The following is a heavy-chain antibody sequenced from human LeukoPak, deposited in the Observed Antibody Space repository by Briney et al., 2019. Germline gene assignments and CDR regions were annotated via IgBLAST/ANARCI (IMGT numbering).Heavy chain of an antibody. D-gene: IGHD3-10*01. J-gene: IGHJ6*02. Sequence: ASVKVSCKASGYTFTSYDINWARQATGQGLEWMGWMNPNTGDTGYAQKLQGRVTMTTDTSTSTAYLELRSLRSDDTAVYYCAREAPTYYYGSGTNYYYYYGMDVWGQGTTVTVSS. CDR3: AREAPTYYYGSGTNYYYYYGMDV. CDR1: GYTFTSYD. CDR2: MNPNTGDT. V-gene: IGHV1-8*01.